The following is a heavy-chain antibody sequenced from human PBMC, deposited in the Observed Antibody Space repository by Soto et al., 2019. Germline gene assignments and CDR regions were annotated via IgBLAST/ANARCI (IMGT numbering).Heavy chain of an antibody. J-gene: IGHJ4*02. CDR2: ISQSGST. CDR1: GQSFSGHT. CDR3: ARGSGIAVIPGELEDVHYAY. Sequence: QVQLQQWGAGLLTPSETLSLTCAVYGQSFSGHTWSWIRQSPGKGLEWIGEISQSGSTYYNPSLKARSTSSADTSKNQFSMARNSVTAADTGVFYCARGSGIAVIPGELEDVHYAYLGQGTLVSVSS. D-gene: IGHD2-2*01. V-gene: IGHV4-34*01.